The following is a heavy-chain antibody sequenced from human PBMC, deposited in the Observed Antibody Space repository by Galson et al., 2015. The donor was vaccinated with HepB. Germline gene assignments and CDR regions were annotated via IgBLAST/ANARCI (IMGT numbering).Heavy chain of an antibody. CDR2: IYYSGST. J-gene: IGHJ4*02. V-gene: IGHV4-31*03. CDR1: GGSISSGGYY. CDR3: ARGGSSGYFSGPNFDY. D-gene: IGHD3-22*01. Sequence: TLSLTCTVSGGSISSGGYYWSWIRQHPGKGLEWIGYIYYSGSTYYNPSLKSRVTISVDTSKNQFSLKLSSVTAADTAVYYCARGGSSGYFSGPNFDYWGQGTLVTVSS.